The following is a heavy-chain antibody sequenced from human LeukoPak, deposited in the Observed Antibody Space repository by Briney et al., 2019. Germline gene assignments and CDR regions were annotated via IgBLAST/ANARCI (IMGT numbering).Heavy chain of an antibody. J-gene: IGHJ3*01. CDR3: ARGIFGMVLNAFDL. D-gene: IGHD3-3*01. CDR2: ISYGGST. CDR1: GGSISSYY. Sequence: SETLTLTCTVSGGSISSYYWTWIRQPPGRGLEWVGYISYGGSTNYNPSLKSRVTISVDTSTNQFSLKLSSVTAADTAVYYCARGIFGMVLNAFDLWGRGTMVTVSS. V-gene: IGHV4-59*01.